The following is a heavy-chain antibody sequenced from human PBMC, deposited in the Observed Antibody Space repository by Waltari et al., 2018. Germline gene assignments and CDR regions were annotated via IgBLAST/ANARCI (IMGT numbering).Heavy chain of an antibody. CDR3: ARGNGVGAARG. CDR1: GYTFTSYD. J-gene: IGHJ4*02. Sequence: QEDLVQSGAEVKKPGASVKVSCKASGYTFTSYDINWVRQGTGQGLEWMGWLNPNSGNTGYTQKFQGRLIITRNTSISTAYMELSSLRSEDTAVYYCARGNGVGAARGWGQGTLITVTS. CDR2: LNPNSGNT. D-gene: IGHD1-26*01. V-gene: IGHV1-8*01.